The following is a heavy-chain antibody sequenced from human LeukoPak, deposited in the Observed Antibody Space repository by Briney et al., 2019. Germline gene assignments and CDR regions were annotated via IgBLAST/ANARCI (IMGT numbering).Heavy chain of an antibody. D-gene: IGHD2-15*01. CDR3: ARDKHYPVVEERNFDY. J-gene: IGHJ4*02. V-gene: IGHV3-21*01. CDR2: ISSSSSYI. Sequence: GGSLRLSCAASGFTFSSYSMNWVRQAPGKGLEWVSSISSSSSYIYYADSVKGRFTISRDNAKNSLYLQMNSLRAEDTAVYYCARDKHYPVVEERNFDYWGQGTLVTVSS. CDR1: GFTFSSYS.